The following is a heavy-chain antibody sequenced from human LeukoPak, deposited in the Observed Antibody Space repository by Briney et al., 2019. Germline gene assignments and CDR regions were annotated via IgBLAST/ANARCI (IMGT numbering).Heavy chain of an antibody. D-gene: IGHD1-26*01. Sequence: PGRSLRLSCAASGFTFDDYAMHWVRQAPGKGLEWVSGISWNGGSVGYADSVKSRFTISRDNAKNSLYLQMNSLRAEDMALYYCAKGSIMGAPIRGDAFDIWGQGTTVTVSS. J-gene: IGHJ3*02. CDR1: GFTFDDYA. CDR3: AKGSIMGAPIRGDAFDI. CDR2: ISWNGGSV. V-gene: IGHV3-9*03.